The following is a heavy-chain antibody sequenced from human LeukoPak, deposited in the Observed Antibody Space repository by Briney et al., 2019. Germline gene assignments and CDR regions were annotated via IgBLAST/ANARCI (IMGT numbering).Heavy chain of an antibody. V-gene: IGHV1-8*03. D-gene: IGHD3-3*01. CDR3: ARAKYYDFWSGYAWYFDL. CDR2: MNPNSGNT. Sequence: GASVKVSCKASGYTFTSYDINWVRQAPGQGLEWMGWMNPNSGNTGYAQKFQGRVTITRNTSISTAYMELSSLRSEDTAVYYCARAKYYDFWSGYAWYFDLWGRGTLVTVSS. J-gene: IGHJ2*01. CDR1: GYTFTSYD.